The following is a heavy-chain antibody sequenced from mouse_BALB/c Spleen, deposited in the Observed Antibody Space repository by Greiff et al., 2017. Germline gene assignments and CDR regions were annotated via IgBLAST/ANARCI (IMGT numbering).Heavy chain of an antibody. CDR3: AREMDYDLFAY. J-gene: IGHJ3*01. V-gene: IGHV7-3*02. CDR1: GFTFTDYY. Sequence: EVKLQESGGGLVQPGGSLRLSCATSGFTFTDYYMSWVRQPPGKALEWLGFIRNKANGYTTEYSASVKGRFTISRDNSQSILYLQMNTLRAEDSATYYCAREMDYDLFAYWGQGTLVTVSA. D-gene: IGHD2-4*01. CDR2: IRNKANGYTT.